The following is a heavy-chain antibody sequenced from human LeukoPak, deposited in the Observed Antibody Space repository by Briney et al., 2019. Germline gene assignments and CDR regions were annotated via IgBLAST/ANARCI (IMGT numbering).Heavy chain of an antibody. V-gene: IGHV1-2*02. Sequence: APVKVSCKASGYPFTGYYIHWVRQAPGQGLEWMGWVNPNSGGTNYAQKFQGRVIMTRDTSFSTAYMDLSRLRSDDTAVYYCARGFDWLEYYFDYWGQGTLVTVSS. CDR2: VNPNSGGT. CDR3: ARGFDWLEYYFDY. CDR1: GYPFTGYY. J-gene: IGHJ4*02. D-gene: IGHD3-9*01.